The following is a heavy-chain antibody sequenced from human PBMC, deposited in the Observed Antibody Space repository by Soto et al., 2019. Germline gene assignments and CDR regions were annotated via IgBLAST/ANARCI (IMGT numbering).Heavy chain of an antibody. CDR3: AREEVAAGQRGAFDI. D-gene: IGHD6-13*01. J-gene: IGHJ3*02. CDR2: IIPIFGTA. Sequence: QVQLVQSGAEVKKPGSSVKVSCKASGGTFSSYAISWVRQAPGQGLEWMGGIIPIFGTANYAQKFQGRVTITEDDSRSTADMELSSLRSEDTAVYYCAREEVAAGQRGAFDIWGQGTMVTVSS. CDR1: GGTFSSYA. V-gene: IGHV1-69*01.